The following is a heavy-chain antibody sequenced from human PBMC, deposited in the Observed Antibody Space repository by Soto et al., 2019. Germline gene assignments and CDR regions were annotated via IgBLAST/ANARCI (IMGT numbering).Heavy chain of an antibody. CDR1: GCTFTSYD. V-gene: IGHV1-8*01. CDR2: MNPNSGKT. Sequence: VASVKVSCKGSGCTFTSYDINGVRQATGQGLEWMGWMNPNSGKTRYAQKFQGRVTMTRSTSISTAYMELSSLRSEDTAVYYCARVRRPGYCSGGSCYSKFDYWGQGTLVTVSS. CDR3: ARVRRPGYCSGGSCYSKFDY. J-gene: IGHJ4*02. D-gene: IGHD2-15*01.